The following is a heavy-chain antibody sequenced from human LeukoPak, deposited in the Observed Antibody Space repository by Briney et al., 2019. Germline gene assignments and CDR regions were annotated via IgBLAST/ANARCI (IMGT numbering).Heavy chain of an antibody. D-gene: IGHD3-22*01. Sequence: SETLSLTCTVSGGSISSYYWSWIRQPPGKGLEWIGYIYYSGSTNYNPSLKSRVTISVDTSKIQFSLKLSSVTAADTAVYYCAGSGSNYYDSSGYNAFDIWGQGTMVTVSS. CDR1: GGSISSYY. V-gene: IGHV4-59*01. CDR2: IYYSGST. J-gene: IGHJ3*02. CDR3: AGSGSNYYDSSGYNAFDI.